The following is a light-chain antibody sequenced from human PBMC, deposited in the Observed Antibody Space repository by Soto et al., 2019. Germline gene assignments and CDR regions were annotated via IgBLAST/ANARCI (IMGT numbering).Light chain of an antibody. CDR3: SSCAGSNNPYV. V-gene: IGLV2-8*01. Sequence: QSALTQPPSASGSPGQSVTISCTGTSSDVGGCKFVSWYQQYPGKAPKLMIYDVSKRPSGVPDRFSGFKSGNTASLTVSGLQADDEADYYCSSCAGSNNPYVFGAGTKLTVL. J-gene: IGLJ1*01. CDR1: SSDVGGCKF. CDR2: DVS.